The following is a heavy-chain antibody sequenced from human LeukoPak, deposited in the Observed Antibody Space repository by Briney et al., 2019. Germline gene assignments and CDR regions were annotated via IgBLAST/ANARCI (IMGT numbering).Heavy chain of an antibody. V-gene: IGHV3-13*04. Sequence: PGGFLRLSCVASGFTFRSYDMFWVRQPTGKGLEWVSTIGTAGDTNYADSVKGQFTISRENAKNSLYLQVNSLRAGDTAVYYCARGSSYDILSRYYGLDVWGQGTTVTVSS. CDR1: GFTFRSYD. D-gene: IGHD3-9*01. CDR3: ARGSSYDILSRYYGLDV. CDR2: IGTAGDT. J-gene: IGHJ6*02.